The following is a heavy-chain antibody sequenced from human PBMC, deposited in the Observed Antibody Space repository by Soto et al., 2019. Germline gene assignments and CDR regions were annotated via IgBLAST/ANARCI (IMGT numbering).Heavy chain of an antibody. D-gene: IGHD3-22*01. CDR3: TTDYDSSGYYCWSSNAFDI. CDR2: IKSKTDGGTT. CDR1: GFTFSNAW. Sequence: GSLRLSCAASGFTFSNAWMSWVRQAPGKGLEWVGRIKSKTDGGTTDYAAPVKGRFTISRDDSKNTLYLQMNSLKTEDTAVYYRTTDYDSSGYYCWSSNAFDIWGQGTMVTVSS. J-gene: IGHJ3*02. V-gene: IGHV3-15*01.